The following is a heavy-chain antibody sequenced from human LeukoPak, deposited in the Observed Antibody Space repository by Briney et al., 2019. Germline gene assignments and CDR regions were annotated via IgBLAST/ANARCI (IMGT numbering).Heavy chain of an antibody. Sequence: TGGSLRLSCAASGFTFDDYAMHWVRQAPGKGLEWVSGISWNSGSIGYADSVKGRFTISRDNAKNSLYLQMNSLRAEDTALYYCAKGGLDYYGSFDYWGQGTLVTVSS. D-gene: IGHD3-10*01. CDR3: AKGGLDYYGSFDY. CDR1: GFTFDDYA. V-gene: IGHV3-9*01. CDR2: ISWNSGSI. J-gene: IGHJ4*02.